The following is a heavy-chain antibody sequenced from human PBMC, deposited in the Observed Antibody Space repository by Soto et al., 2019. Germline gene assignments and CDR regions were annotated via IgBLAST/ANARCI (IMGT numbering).Heavy chain of an antibody. Sequence: SETLSLTCAVSGYSINSGYYWGWIRQPPGMGLEWIGSIYQTGTTHYNPSLESRVTLSVDTSKNHFSLKVRSVTAADTAVYYCARLSMSGYYHWVDPWGQGILVTVSS. J-gene: IGHJ5*02. V-gene: IGHV4-38-2*01. CDR3: ARLSMSGYYHWVDP. CDR2: IYQTGTT. CDR1: GYSINSGYY. D-gene: IGHD3-3*01.